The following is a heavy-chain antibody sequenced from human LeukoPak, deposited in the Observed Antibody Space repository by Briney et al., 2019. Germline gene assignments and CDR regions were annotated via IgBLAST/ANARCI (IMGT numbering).Heavy chain of an antibody. CDR2: MNPNSGNT. CDR3: ARGGWGVATINY. V-gene: IGHV1-8*02. D-gene: IGHD5-12*01. Sequence: ASVKVSCKASGYTFTGYYMHWVRQAPGQGLEWMGWMNPNSGNTGYAQKFQGRVTMTRNTSISTAYMELSSLRSEDSAVYYCARGGWGVATINYWGQGTLVTVSS. CDR1: GYTFTGYY. J-gene: IGHJ4*02.